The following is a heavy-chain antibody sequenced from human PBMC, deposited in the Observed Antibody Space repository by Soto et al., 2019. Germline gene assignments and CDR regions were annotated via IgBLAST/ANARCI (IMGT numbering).Heavy chain of an antibody. D-gene: IGHD5-12*01. CDR2: ISGSGGST. J-gene: IGHJ4*02. Sequence: GGSLRLSCAASGFTFSSYAMSWVRQAPGKGLEWVSAISGSGGSTYYADSVKGRFTISRDNSKNTLYLQMNSLRAEDTAVYYCAKDGWTGTAGIWWPPVDYWGQGTLVTVSS. CDR3: AKDGWTGTAGIWWPPVDY. V-gene: IGHV3-23*01. CDR1: GFTFSSYA.